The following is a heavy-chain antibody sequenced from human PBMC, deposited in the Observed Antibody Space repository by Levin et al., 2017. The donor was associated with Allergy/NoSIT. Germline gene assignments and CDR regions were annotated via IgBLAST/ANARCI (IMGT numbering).Heavy chain of an antibody. CDR2: INEDGSAK. Sequence: GESLKISCVVSGFSFSSSWMSWVRQAPGKGLEWVANINEDGSAKYYVDSVKGRFTVSRDNAENSLYLQMVDLRAEDTALYYCARDVTMGGEAWGQGTLVTVSS. J-gene: IGHJ5*02. D-gene: IGHD3-10*01. CDR1: GFSFSSSW. CDR3: ARDVTMGGEA. V-gene: IGHV3-7*03.